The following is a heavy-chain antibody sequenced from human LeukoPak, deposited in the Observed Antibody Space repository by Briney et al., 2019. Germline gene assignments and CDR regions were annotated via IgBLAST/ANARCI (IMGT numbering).Heavy chain of an antibody. D-gene: IGHD3-22*01. J-gene: IGHJ3*02. CDR2: ISYDGSNK. V-gene: IGHV3-30*04. CDR3: ATAYYYDSSGSFGAFDI. Sequence: GRSLRLSCAASGFTFSSYAMHWVRQAPGKGLEWVAVISYDGSNKYYADSVKGRFTISRDNSKNTLYLQMNSLRAEDTAVYYCATAYYYDSSGSFGAFDIWGQGTMVTVSS. CDR1: GFTFSSYA.